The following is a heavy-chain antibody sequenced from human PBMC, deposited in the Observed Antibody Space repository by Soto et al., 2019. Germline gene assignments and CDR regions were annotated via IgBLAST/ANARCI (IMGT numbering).Heavy chain of an antibody. V-gene: IGHV1-3*01. CDR2: INAGNGNT. CDR3: ARAISGYVT. J-gene: IGHJ5*02. CDR1: GVTFSTXA. Sequence: GASVKVSCKACGVTFSTXAIHWVRQAPGQRLEWMGWINAGNGNTRYSQKFQGRVTLTRDTSASTAYMDLSSLRSEDTAIYYCARAISGYVTWGQGTLVTVSS. D-gene: IGHD5-12*01.